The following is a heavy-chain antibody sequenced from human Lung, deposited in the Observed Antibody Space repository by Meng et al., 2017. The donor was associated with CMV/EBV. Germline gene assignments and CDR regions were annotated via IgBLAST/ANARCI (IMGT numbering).Heavy chain of an antibody. V-gene: IGHV3-21*06. CDR2: ISSSSNYI. CDR3: GRVPGLGMGFYYGLDV. CDR1: GFTFSTYN. D-gene: IGHD7-27*01. J-gene: IGHJ6*02. Sequence: GGSLRLSCAASGFTFSTYNMNWVRQAPGKGLEWVSSISSSSNYIYYADLVKGLFTISSANARNSLFLQINSLRAEDTTVYYCGRVPGLGMGFYYGLDVWGRGTTVTVSS.